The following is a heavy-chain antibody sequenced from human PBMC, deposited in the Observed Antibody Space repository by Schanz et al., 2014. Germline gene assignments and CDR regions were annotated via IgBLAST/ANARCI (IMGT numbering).Heavy chain of an antibody. J-gene: IGHJ6*03. D-gene: IGHD2-2*02. Sequence: QVQLVQSGAEVKKPGSSVKVSCKASGGTFSSYSISWVRQAPGQGLEWMGRIIPILGIANYAQNFQGRVTITADKSTSTAYMELTSLRSEDTAVYYCAGTYCSSTSCYTGYYYMDVGGKGTAVTAPS. V-gene: IGHV1-69*02. CDR2: IIPILGIA. CDR3: AGTYCSSTSCYTGYYYMDV. CDR1: GGTFSSYS.